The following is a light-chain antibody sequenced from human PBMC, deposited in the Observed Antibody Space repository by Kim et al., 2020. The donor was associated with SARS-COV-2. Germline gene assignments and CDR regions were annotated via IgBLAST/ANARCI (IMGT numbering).Light chain of an antibody. J-gene: IGLJ3*02. CDR3: NSRDSSGNHWV. CDR1: SLRSYY. V-gene: IGLV3-19*01. Sequence: SELTQDPAVSVALGQTVRITCQGDSLRSYYASWYQQKPGQGPVLVIYGKNNRPSGIPDRFSGSSSGNTASLTITGAQAEDEADYYCNSRDSSGNHWVFGGGTKLTVL. CDR2: GKN.